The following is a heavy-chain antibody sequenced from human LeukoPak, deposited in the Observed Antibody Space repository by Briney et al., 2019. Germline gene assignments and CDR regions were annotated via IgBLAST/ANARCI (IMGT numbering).Heavy chain of an antibody. Sequence: PGGSLRLSCAASGFTFSSYWMSWVRQAPGKGLEWVAVLSYDGNNEYYADSVKGRFTISRDNAKNSLYLQMNSLRAEDTAVYYCARGFYFDYWGQGTLVTVSS. CDR3: ARGFYFDY. CDR2: LSYDGNNE. J-gene: IGHJ4*02. CDR1: GFTFSSYW. V-gene: IGHV3-30-3*01.